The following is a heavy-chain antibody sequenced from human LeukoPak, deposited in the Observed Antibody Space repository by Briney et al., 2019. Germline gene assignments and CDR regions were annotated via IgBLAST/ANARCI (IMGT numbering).Heavy chain of an antibody. V-gene: IGHV3-53*01. CDR3: ARRCSSTSCQGGRIY. Sequence: GGSLRLSCAASGFTVSSNYMSCVRQAPGKGLEWVSVIYSGGSTYYADSVKGRFTISRDNSKNTLYLQMNSLRAEDTAVYYCARRCSSTSCQGGRIYWGQGTLVTVSS. D-gene: IGHD2-2*01. CDR1: GFTVSSNY. CDR2: IYSGGST. J-gene: IGHJ4*02.